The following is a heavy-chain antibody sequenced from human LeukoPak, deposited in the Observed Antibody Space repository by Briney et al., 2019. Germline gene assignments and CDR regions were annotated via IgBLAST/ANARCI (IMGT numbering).Heavy chain of an antibody. CDR2: IYHSGST. Sequence: KASETLSLTCTVSGGSISSSSYYWGWIRQPPGKGLEWIGSIYHSGSTYYNPSLKSRVTISVDTSKNQFSLKLSSVTAADTAVYYCASLRDGYNNWGQGSLVTVSS. V-gene: IGHV4-39*07. CDR1: GGSISSSSYY. J-gene: IGHJ4*02. CDR3: ASLRDGYNN. D-gene: IGHD5-24*01.